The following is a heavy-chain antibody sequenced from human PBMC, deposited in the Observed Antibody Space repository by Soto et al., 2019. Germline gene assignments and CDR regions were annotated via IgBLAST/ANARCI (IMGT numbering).Heavy chain of an antibody. Sequence: EVQLVESGGGLVQPGGSLRLYCAASGFTFSNYWMYWVRQAPGKGLVWVSRVNNDGTDTTHADSVKGRFTISRDNAENTLYLQRNCMRAEDTAVYYCARGGLQHALDVWGQGSTVTVSS. CDR3: ARGGLQHALDV. CDR2: VNNDGTDT. V-gene: IGHV3-74*03. CDR1: GFTFSNYW. D-gene: IGHD6-13*01. J-gene: IGHJ6*02.